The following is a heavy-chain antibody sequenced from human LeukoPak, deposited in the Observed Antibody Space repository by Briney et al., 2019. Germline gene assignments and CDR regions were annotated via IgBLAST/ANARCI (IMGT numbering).Heavy chain of an antibody. Sequence: ASVKVSCKASGGTFSSYAISWVRQAPGQGLERIGGIIPIFGTANYAQKFQGRVTITTDESTSTAYMELSSLRSEDTAVYYCAREAVNKYQLLYFDYWGQGTLVTVSS. J-gene: IGHJ4*02. CDR2: IIPIFGTA. V-gene: IGHV1-69*05. CDR1: GGTFSSYA. CDR3: AREAVNKYQLLYFDY. D-gene: IGHD2-2*01.